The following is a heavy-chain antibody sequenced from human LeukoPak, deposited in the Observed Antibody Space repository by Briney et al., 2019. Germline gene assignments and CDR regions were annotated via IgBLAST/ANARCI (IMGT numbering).Heavy chain of an antibody. Sequence: GGSLRLSCAASGFTFSSYAMSWVRQAPGKGLEWVSAISGSGGSTYYADSVKGRFTISRDNSKNTLYLQMNSLRAGDTAVYYCAKGVVSQLLLYQNYFDYWGRGTLVTVSS. D-gene: IGHD2-2*02. CDR1: GFTFSSYA. J-gene: IGHJ4*02. CDR2: ISGSGGST. CDR3: AKGVVSQLLLYQNYFDY. V-gene: IGHV3-23*01.